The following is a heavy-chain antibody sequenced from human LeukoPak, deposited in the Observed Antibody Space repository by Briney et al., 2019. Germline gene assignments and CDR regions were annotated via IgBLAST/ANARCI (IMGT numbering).Heavy chain of an antibody. J-gene: IGHJ4*02. Sequence: GGSLRLSCAASGFTFSSYRMHWVRQTPGKGLVWVSHINTDGSSTSYADSVMGRFTISRDNSKNTLYLQMNSLRAEDTAVYYCAKDSPHLDYWGQGTLVTVSS. CDR2: INTDGSST. CDR3: AKDSPHLDY. CDR1: GFTFSSYR. V-gene: IGHV3-74*01.